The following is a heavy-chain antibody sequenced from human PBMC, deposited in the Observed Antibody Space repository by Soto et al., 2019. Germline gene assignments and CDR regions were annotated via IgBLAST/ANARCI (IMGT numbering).Heavy chain of an antibody. V-gene: IGHV3-23*01. D-gene: IGHD1-20*01. CDR3: AKDRDPDGICIFDS. Sequence: GSLRLSCAASGFTFRTFTMNWVRQAPGKGLEWVSGIIGGDGDKFYSDSVKGRFTISRDNSKDMLFLQMSSLRVDDTAVYYCAKDRDPDGICIFDSWGQGTLVTVSS. CDR2: IIGGDGDK. CDR1: GFTFRTFT. J-gene: IGHJ5*01.